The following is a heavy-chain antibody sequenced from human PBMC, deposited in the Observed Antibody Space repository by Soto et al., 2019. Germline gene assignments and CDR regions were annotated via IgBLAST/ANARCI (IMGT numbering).Heavy chain of an antibody. CDR2: ISSDSRYI. V-gene: IGHV3-48*02. D-gene: IGHD3-16*01. CDR3: ARIKLVNFFFINVDFSDMDV. J-gene: IGHJ6*02. CDR1: GFTLSQYA. Sequence: EVQLVESGGGLVQPGGSLRLSCEASGFTLSQYAVNWVRQAPGKGLEWVSYISSDSRYIYYVGSVKGRFTISRDNDRKSVYLQMNSLRDEDTAVYYCARIKLVNFFFINVDFSDMDVWGQGTPVTVSS.